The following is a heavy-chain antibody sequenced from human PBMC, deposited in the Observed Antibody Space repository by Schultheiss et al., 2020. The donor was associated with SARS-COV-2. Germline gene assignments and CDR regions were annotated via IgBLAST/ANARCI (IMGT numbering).Heavy chain of an antibody. V-gene: IGHV2-5*08. CDR3: AHIPYVLRFLEWRH. D-gene: IGHD3-3*01. CDR2: IDWDDDK. J-gene: IGHJ4*02. Sequence: SGPTLVKPTQTLTLTCTLSGVALSTSGMRVSWIRQPPGKALEWLALIDWDDDKRYSPSLKSRLTITKDTSKNQVVLTMTNMDPVDTATYYCAHIPYVLRFLEWRHWGQGTLVTVSS. CDR1: GVALSTSGMR.